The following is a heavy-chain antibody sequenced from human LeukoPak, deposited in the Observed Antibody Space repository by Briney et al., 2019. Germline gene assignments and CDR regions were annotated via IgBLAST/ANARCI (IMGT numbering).Heavy chain of an antibody. V-gene: IGHV1-69*13. CDR3: ARENLTYCYGSGSYKDGMDV. Sequence: ASVKVSCKASGGTFSSYAISWVRQAPGQGLEWMGGIIPIFGTANYAQKFQGRVTITADESTSTAYMELSSLRSEDTAVYYCARENLTYCYGSGSYKDGMDVWGQGTTVTVSS. CDR1: GGTFSSYA. J-gene: IGHJ6*02. CDR2: IIPIFGTA. D-gene: IGHD3-10*01.